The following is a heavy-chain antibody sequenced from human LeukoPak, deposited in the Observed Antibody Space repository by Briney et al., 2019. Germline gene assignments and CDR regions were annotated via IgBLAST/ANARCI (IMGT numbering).Heavy chain of an antibody. V-gene: IGHV3-48*01. J-gene: IGHJ4*02. Sequence: PGGSLRLSCAASGFTVSSNYMSWVRQAPGKGLEWVSYISSSSSSIHYADSVKGRFTISRDNAKNSLYLQMNSLRAEDTAVYYCARDRGDFWSGYYTNYFDYWGQETLVTVSS. CDR3: ARDRGDFWSGYYTNYFDY. CDR1: GFTVSSNY. CDR2: ISSSSSSI. D-gene: IGHD3-3*01.